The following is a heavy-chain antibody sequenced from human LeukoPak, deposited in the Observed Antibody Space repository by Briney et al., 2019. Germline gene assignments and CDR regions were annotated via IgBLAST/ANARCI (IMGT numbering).Heavy chain of an antibody. J-gene: IGHJ3*02. D-gene: IGHD3-16*02. CDR2: ISGSGSST. CDR3: AKDYRMIAFGGVIGIDAFDI. CDR1: GFTFSTYA. V-gene: IGHV3-23*01. Sequence: GGSLRLSCAASGFTFSTYAMSWVRQAPGKGLEWVSGISGSGSSTFDADSVKGRFTISRDNSKNTLFLQMNSLRAKDTALYYCAKDYRMIAFGGVIGIDAFDIWGQGTMVTVSS.